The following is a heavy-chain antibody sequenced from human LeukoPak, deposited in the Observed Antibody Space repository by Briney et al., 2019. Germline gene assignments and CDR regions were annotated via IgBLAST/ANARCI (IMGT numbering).Heavy chain of an antibody. D-gene: IGHD6-13*01. CDR1: GFSVSNNY. CDR2: ISSGSRYI. CDR3: ARESSSSWYFDY. J-gene: IGHJ4*02. Sequence: GGSLRLSCAASGFSVSNNYMSWVRHAPGKGLERVSSISSGSRYIYYADSLKGRFTISRDNAKNSVYLQMISLRAEDTAVYYCARESSSSWYFDYWGRGTLVTVSS. V-gene: IGHV3-21*01.